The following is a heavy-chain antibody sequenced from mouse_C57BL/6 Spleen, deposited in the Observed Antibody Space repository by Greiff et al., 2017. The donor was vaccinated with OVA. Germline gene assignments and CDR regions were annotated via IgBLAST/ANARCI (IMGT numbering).Heavy chain of an antibody. CDR2: IDPSDSYT. Sequence: VQLQQPGAELVMPGASVKLSCKASGYTFTSYWMHWVKQRPGQGLEWIGEIDPSDSYTNYNQKFKGKSTLTVDKSSSTAYMQLSSLTSEDSAVYYCASATGTKTWFAYWGQGTLVTVSA. J-gene: IGHJ3*01. V-gene: IGHV1-69*01. CDR1: GYTFTSYW. D-gene: IGHD4-1*02. CDR3: ASATGTKTWFAY.